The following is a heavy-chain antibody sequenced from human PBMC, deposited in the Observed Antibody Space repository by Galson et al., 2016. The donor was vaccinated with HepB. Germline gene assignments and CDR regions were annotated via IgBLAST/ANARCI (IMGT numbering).Heavy chain of an antibody. CDR1: GYSFTSYW. CDR3: ARHSPRIAAALGAFDI. D-gene: IGHD6-13*01. CDR2: IYPGDSDT. Sequence: QSGAEVKKPGESLKISRKGSGYSFTSYWIGWVRQMPGKGLEWMGIIYPGDSDTRYSPSFQGQVTISADKSISTAYLQWSSLKAADTAMYYCARHSPRIAAALGAFDICGQGTMVTVSS. V-gene: IGHV5-51*01. J-gene: IGHJ3*02.